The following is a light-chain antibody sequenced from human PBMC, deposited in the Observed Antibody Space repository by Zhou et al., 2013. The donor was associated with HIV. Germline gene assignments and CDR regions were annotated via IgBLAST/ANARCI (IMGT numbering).Light chain of an antibody. CDR1: ENIADY. J-gene: IGKJ1*01. CDR3: QQSYTTPWT. V-gene: IGKV1-39*01. Sequence: IQLTQSPSSLSASVGDTVTITCRASENIADYVAWFQQTPGKAPKLLIYAASSLQSGVPLRFSGSGSGSDFTLTISSLQPEDFATYYCQQSYTTPWTFGQGTKVEIK. CDR2: AAS.